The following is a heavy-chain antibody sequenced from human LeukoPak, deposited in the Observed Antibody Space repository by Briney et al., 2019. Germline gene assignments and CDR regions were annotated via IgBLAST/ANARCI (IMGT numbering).Heavy chain of an antibody. CDR3: TREWELPPPTPDFDY. J-gene: IGHJ4*02. D-gene: IGHD1-26*01. V-gene: IGHV3-49*04. Sequence: GRSLRLSCTASGFTFGDYAMSWVRQAPGKGLEWVGFIRSKAYGGTTEYAASVKGRFTISRDDSKSIAYLQMNSLKTEDTAVYYCTREWELPPPTPDFDYWGQGTLVTVSS. CDR2: IRSKAYGGTT. CDR1: GFTFGDYA.